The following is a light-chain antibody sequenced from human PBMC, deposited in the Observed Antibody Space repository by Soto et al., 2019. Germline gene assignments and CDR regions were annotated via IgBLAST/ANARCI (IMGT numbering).Light chain of an antibody. V-gene: IGKV3-20*01. Sequence: EIVLTQSPGTLSLSPGERATLSCMAIQSVSSSYLAWYQQKPGQAPRLLIYGASSRATVIPDRFSGSGSGTDFTLTISRLEPEDFAVYYCQQYGSSPSWTFGQGTKVDIK. J-gene: IGKJ1*01. CDR1: QSVSSSY. CDR2: GAS. CDR3: QQYGSSPSWT.